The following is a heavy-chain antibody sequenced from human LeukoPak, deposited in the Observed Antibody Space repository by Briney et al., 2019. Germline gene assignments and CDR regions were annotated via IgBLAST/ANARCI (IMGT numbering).Heavy chain of an antibody. J-gene: IGHJ2*01. V-gene: IGHV3-23*01. Sequence: RXSCXXXXFTFSSYAMSWVRQAPGKGLEWVASISSSGGSKYYADSVKGRFTITRDNSESTLYLQMNSLREEDTDVYYCAKKGRRELVAGAQNWYFDLWGRGTLVTVSS. CDR3: AKKGRRELVAGAQNWYFDL. D-gene: IGHD1-26*01. CDR2: ISSSGGSK. CDR1: XFTFSSYA.